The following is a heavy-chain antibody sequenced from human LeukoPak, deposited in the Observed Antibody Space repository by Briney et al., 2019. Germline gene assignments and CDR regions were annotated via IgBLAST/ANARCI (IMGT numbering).Heavy chain of an antibody. CDR1: GYTFTGYY. CDR3: ARGRLWSSGWYY. D-gene: IGHD6-19*01. V-gene: IGHV1-2*02. Sequence: GASVNVSCKASGYTFTGYYMHWVRQAPGQGREGMGWINPNSGGTNYAQKFQGRVTMTRDTSISTAYMELSRLRSDDTAVYYCARGRLWSSGWYYWGQGTLVTVSS. CDR2: INPNSGGT. J-gene: IGHJ4*02.